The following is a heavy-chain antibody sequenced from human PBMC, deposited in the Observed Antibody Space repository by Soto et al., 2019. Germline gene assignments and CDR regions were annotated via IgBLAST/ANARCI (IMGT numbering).Heavy chain of an antibody. D-gene: IGHD1-26*01. J-gene: IGHJ2*01. V-gene: IGHV3-23*01. CDR3: AKARGELPYWYFDL. CDR2: ISGSGGRT. Sequence: EVQLLESGGGLVQPGGSLRLSCAASGFTFSSYAMTWVRRAPGKGPEWVSGISGSGGRTYYADSVKGRFTISRDTSKNTLYLQMNSLGAEDTSVYYCAKARGELPYWYFDLWGRGTLVTVSS. CDR1: GFTFSSYA.